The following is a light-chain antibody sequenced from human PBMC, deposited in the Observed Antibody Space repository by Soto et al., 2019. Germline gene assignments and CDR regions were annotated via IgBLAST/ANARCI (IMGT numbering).Light chain of an antibody. CDR1: QSVANNY. V-gene: IGKV3-20*01. CDR3: QQYSASPLT. J-gene: IGKJ1*01. CDR2: DAS. Sequence: EIVLTHSPGTLSLSPGERATLSCRASQSVANNYLAWYQQRPGQAPRLVIYDASSRATGIPDRFSASGSGTDFTLTISRLEPEDFAVYFCQQYSASPLTFGQGTKVEI.